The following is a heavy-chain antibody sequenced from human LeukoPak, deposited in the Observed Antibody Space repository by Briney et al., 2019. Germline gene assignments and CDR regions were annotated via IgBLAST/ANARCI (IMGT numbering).Heavy chain of an antibody. J-gene: IGHJ4*02. CDR3: ARTRSSGYLTLDY. CDR2: IYVDGRT. D-gene: IGHD3-22*01. CDR1: GFTVSTTY. V-gene: IGHV3-53*01. Sequence: GGSLRLSCAASGFTVSTTYMSWVRRAPGKGLGGGSLIYVDGRTYYADCVKGRFTISRDNAENSLYLQMSSLRAEDTAVYYCARTRSSGYLTLDYWGQGTLVTVSS.